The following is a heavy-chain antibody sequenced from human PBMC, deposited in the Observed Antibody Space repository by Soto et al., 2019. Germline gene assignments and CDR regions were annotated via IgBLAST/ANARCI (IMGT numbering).Heavy chain of an antibody. V-gene: IGHV4-31*03. CDR1: GGPFPSGGYY. J-gene: IGHJ4*02. CDR3: ARGDSQVSSVFDY. Sequence: QVQRQESGPGLVKPSQTLSLTCTVSGGPFPSGGYYWSWIRQEPGKGLEWIGYIYYNGDTSYNPSLRSRGTISADTSKTQFSLNLSSVTSADTAVYYCARGDSQVSSVFDYWGQGMLVTVSS. CDR2: IYYNGDT. D-gene: IGHD3-16*01.